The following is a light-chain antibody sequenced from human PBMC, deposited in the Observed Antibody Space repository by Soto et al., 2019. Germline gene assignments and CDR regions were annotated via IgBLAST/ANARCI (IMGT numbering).Light chain of an antibody. V-gene: IGKV3-11*01. CDR2: DAY. J-gene: IGKJ5*01. Sequence: PVTLSLSPGERATLSCRASQSFRGLLAWYQQKPGQAPRLLIYDAYNRATGIPPRFSGSGSGTDFTLTISSLEPEDSAVYYCQQRHMWPITFGQGTRLEIK. CDR3: QQRHMWPIT. CDR1: QSFRGL.